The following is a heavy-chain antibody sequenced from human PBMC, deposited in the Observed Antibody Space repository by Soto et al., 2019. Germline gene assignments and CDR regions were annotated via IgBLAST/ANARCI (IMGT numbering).Heavy chain of an antibody. CDR2: INPDSGAT. V-gene: IGHV1-2*02. J-gene: IGHJ4*02. CDR1: GYSFTGYY. CDR3: ARGDYWTGGYPFPYFDY. D-gene: IGHD2-8*02. Sequence: HEHLVQSGAEVKRPGASLKVSCKASGYSFTGYYIHWVRQAPGQGLEWMGWINPDSGATNYAQNLQGRVTLTSDTSISTASMDLISMTSDDTAVYYCARGDYWTGGYPFPYFDYWGQGTLVIVSS.